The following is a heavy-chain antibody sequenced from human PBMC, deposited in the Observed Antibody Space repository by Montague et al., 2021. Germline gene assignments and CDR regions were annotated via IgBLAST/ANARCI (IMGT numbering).Heavy chain of an antibody. CDR1: GGSFSANY. CDR2: IYHSGRT. Sequence: SETLSLTCAVYGGSFSANYWSWIRQPPGKGLEWIGEIYHSGRTNYNPSFKSRVSMSVDTSKNQFSLKLSSVTAADTAMYFCARGSRPHYDLWTGYSPYFDSWGQGTLVTVSS. J-gene: IGHJ4*02. D-gene: IGHD3-3*01. CDR3: ARGSRPHYDLWTGYSPYFDS. V-gene: IGHV4-34*01.